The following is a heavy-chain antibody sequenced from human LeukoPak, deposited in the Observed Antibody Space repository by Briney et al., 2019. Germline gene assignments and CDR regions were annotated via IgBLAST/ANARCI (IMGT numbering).Heavy chain of an antibody. J-gene: IGHJ4*02. CDR1: GFTFSSYS. Sequence: KPGGSLRLSCAASGFTFSSYSMNWVRQAPGKGLEWVSSISSSSSYIYYADSVKGRFTISRDNAKNSLYLQMNSLRAEDTAGYYCARDRKAGGSGWYSEPIGYWGQGTLVTVSS. CDR2: ISSSSSYI. CDR3: ARDRKAGGSGWYSEPIGY. V-gene: IGHV3-21*01. D-gene: IGHD6-19*01.